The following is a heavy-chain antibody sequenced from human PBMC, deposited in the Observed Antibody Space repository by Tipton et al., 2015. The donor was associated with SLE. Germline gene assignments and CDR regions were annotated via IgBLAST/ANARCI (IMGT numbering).Heavy chain of an antibody. CDR2: INPNAGST. D-gene: IGHD3-10*01. Sequence: QVQLVQSGAEVKKPGASVKVSCKASGYTFTNYYMHWVRQAPGQGLEWMGMINPNAGSTSYAQKFQGRVSLTRDTSSSTVYMEVNTLRSDDAAVYYCARTSVSLFDSGPNWYFDLWGHGTLVTVSS. CDR3: ARTSVSLFDSGPNWYFDL. V-gene: IGHV1-46*01. CDR1: GYTFTNYY. J-gene: IGHJ2*01.